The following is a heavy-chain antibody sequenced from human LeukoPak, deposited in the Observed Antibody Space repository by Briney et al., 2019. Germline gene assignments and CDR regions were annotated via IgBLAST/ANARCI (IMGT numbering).Heavy chain of an antibody. CDR3: ARGGYYYDSFIWFDP. D-gene: IGHD3-22*01. V-gene: IGHV4-59*12. CDR2: IYYSGST. CDR1: GGSIRNYY. Sequence: SETLSLTCTVSGGSIRNYYWSWIRQPPGKGLEWIGYIYYSGSTNYNPSLQSRVTISVDTSKNQFSLKLSSVTAADTAVYYCARGGYYYDSFIWFDPWGQGTLVTVSS. J-gene: IGHJ5*02.